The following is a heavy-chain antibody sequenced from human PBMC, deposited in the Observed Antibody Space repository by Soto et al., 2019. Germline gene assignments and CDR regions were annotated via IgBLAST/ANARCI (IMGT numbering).Heavy chain of an antibody. CDR2: ISSSGSTI. V-gene: IGHV3-11*01. Sequence: GGSLRLSCAASGFTFSDYYMSWIRQAPGKGLEWVSYISSSGSTIYYADSVKGRFTISRDNAKNSLYLQMNSLRAGDTAVYYCARDYDFWSGFEKYNWFDPWGQGTLVTVS. CDR3: ARDYDFWSGFEKYNWFDP. CDR1: GFTFSDYY. D-gene: IGHD3-3*01. J-gene: IGHJ5*02.